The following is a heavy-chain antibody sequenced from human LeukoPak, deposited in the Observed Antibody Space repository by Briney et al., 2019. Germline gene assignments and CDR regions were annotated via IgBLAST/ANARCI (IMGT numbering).Heavy chain of an antibody. CDR3: ARGGFTMPQYFQH. V-gene: IGHV3-21*01. J-gene: IGHJ1*01. CDR1: GFTFNNYI. Sequence: GGSLRLSCAASGFTFNNYIMNWVRQAPGKGLEWVSSISSSSSYVYYADSMKGRFTISRDNAKNSLYLQMNSLRAEDTAVYYCARGGFTMPQYFQHWGQGTLVTVSS. D-gene: IGHD3-10*01. CDR2: ISSSSSYV.